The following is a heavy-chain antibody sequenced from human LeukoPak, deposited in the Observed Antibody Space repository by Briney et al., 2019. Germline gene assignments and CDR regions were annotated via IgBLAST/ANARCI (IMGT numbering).Heavy chain of an antibody. J-gene: IGHJ4*02. CDR3: ARYQGIAAAGTGLGY. D-gene: IGHD6-13*01. Sequence: GGSLRLSCVASGFTLGNYAMTWVRQAPGKGLEWVSTISGSGETTYYADSVKGRFTISRDNSKNTLYLQMNSLRAEDTAVYYCARYQGIAAAGTGLGYWGQGTLVTVSS. CDR2: ISGSGETT. V-gene: IGHV3-23*01. CDR1: GFTLGNYA.